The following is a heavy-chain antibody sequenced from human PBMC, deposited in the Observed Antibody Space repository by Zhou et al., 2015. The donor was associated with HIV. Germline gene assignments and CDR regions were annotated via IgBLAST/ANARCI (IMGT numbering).Heavy chain of an antibody. Sequence: QVQLVQSGAEVKKPGASVKVSCKASGYTFTSYYMHWVRQAPGQGLEWMGIINPSGGSTSYAQKFQGRVTMTRDTSTSTVYMELSSLRSEDTAVYYCARDPLPTVTTNYYGMDVWGQGTTVTVSS. D-gene: IGHD4-11*01. CDR3: ARDPLPTVTTNYYGMDV. V-gene: IGHV1-46*01. CDR2: INPSGGST. J-gene: IGHJ6*02. CDR1: GYTFTSYY.